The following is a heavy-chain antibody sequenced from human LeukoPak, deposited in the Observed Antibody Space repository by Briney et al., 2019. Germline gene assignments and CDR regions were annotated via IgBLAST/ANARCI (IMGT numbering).Heavy chain of an antibody. V-gene: IGHV3-73*01. Sequence: GGSLRLSCAASGFTFSSYAMHWVRQAPGKGLEWVGRIRSKANSYATAYAASVKGRFTISRDDSKNTAYLQMNSLKTEDTAVYYCSSRYCSGGNCYFYWGQGTLVTVSS. D-gene: IGHD2-15*01. CDR3: SSRYCSGGNCYFY. J-gene: IGHJ4*02. CDR1: GFTFSSYA. CDR2: IRSKANSYAT.